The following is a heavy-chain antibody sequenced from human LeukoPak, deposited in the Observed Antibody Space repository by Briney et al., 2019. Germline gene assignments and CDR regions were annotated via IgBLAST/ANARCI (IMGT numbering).Heavy chain of an antibody. V-gene: IGHV5-51*01. CDR3: ARRTGYTELDY. Sequence: GESLKISRKSSGYNFTNYWIGLGRQMSGKGLEVMGIIYPGDSDTRYSPSFQGPVTISADKSISTAYLQWSSLKASDTAVYYCARRTGYTELDYWGQGTLVTVSS. D-gene: IGHD5-18*01. CDR2: IYPGDSDT. CDR1: GYNFTNYW. J-gene: IGHJ4*02.